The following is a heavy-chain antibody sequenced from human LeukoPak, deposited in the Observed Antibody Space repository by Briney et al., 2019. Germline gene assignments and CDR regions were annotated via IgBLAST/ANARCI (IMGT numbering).Heavy chain of an antibody. J-gene: IGHJ6*03. CDR2: ISAYNGNI. D-gene: IGHD5-24*01. CDR1: GYTFTSYD. V-gene: IGHV1-18*01. CDR3: ARGPPHRDYYYYYMDV. Sequence: ASVKVSCKASGYTFTSYDINWVRQAPGQGLEWMGWISAYNGNINYAQMLQGRVTMTTDTSTSTAYMDLRSLRSDDTAVYYCARGPPHRDYYYYYMDVWDTGTTVTVSS.